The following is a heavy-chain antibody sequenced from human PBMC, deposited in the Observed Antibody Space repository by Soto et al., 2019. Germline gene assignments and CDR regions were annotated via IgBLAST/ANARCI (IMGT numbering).Heavy chain of an antibody. CDR1: GYTFISYG. J-gene: IGHJ4*02. Sequence: QVQLVQSGTEVKKPGASVKVSCKASGYTFISYGISWVRQAPGQGLEWMGWISIYNGNTNYAQKLQGRVTMTTDTSTSTAYMELRSLRSDDTAVYYCARDLSCYGSESYSPFDYWGQGTLVTVSS. V-gene: IGHV1-18*01. CDR2: ISIYNGNT. CDR3: ARDLSCYGSESYSPFDY. D-gene: IGHD3-10*01.